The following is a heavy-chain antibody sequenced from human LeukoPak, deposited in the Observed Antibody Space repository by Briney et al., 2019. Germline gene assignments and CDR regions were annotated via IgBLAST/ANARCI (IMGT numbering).Heavy chain of an antibody. V-gene: IGHV4-39*07. J-gene: IGHJ4*02. CDR1: GGSISSTSYY. Sequence: SETLSLTCTVSGGSISSTSYYWGWIRQPPGKGLEWIGFIYYSGTTYYNPSLKSRVTISVDTSKNQFSLKLRSVTAADTAVYYCARDGGYCSSTNCYDYWGQGTLVTVSS. CDR2: IYYSGTT. D-gene: IGHD2-2*03. CDR3: ARDGGYCSSTNCYDY.